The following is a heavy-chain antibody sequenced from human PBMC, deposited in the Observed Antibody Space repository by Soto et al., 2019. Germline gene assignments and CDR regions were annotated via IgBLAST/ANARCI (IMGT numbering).Heavy chain of an antibody. D-gene: IGHD3-10*01. Sequence: NPSETLSLTCAVSGASISRGGSSWSWIRRAPGTGLEWIGYIYHNGITNYNPSLKSRVTISVDKSQNQFSLSLNFVTAADTAVYYCARGLAVRGSYGLDVWGQGTTVTVSS. CDR2: IYHNGIT. CDR3: ARGLAVRGSYGLDV. CDR1: GASISRGGSS. V-gene: IGHV4-30-2*01. J-gene: IGHJ6*02.